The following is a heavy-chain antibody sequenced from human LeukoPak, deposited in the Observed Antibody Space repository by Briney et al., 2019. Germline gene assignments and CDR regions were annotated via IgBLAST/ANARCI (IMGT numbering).Heavy chain of an antibody. D-gene: IGHD3-22*01. CDR3: VRDWGYDSSGYWQKYFDS. V-gene: IGHV3-74*01. CDR2: INHDGSST. CDR1: GVTFSTFW. J-gene: IGHJ4*02. Sequence: GGSLRLSCATSGVTFSTFWMHWVRQAPGKGLVWFSRINHDGSSTNYADSVKGLSTISRDNPKNTLHLQMNSLRAEDTAVYYCVRDWGYDSSGYWQKYFDSWGQGTLVTVSS.